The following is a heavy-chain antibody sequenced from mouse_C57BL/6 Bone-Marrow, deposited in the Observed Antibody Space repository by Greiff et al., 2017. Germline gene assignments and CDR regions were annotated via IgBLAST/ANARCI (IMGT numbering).Heavy chain of an antibody. Sequence: QVQLQQPGAELVKPGASVKLSCKASGYTFTSYWMQWVKQRPGQGLEWIGEIDPSDSYTNYNQKFKGKATLTVDTSSSTAYMQLSSLTSEDSAVYYCARCDYDDYWGQGTTLTVSS. CDR1: GYTFTSYW. CDR3: ARCDYDDY. J-gene: IGHJ2*01. CDR2: IDPSDSYT. D-gene: IGHD2-4*01. V-gene: IGHV1-50*01.